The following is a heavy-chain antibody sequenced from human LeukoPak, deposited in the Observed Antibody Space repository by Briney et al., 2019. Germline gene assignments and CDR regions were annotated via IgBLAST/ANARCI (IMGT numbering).Heavy chain of an antibody. J-gene: IGHJ4*02. CDR3: ARGSEKHIVVVTAIPPFDY. D-gene: IGHD2-21*02. V-gene: IGHV3-23*01. CDR1: GFTFSSYA. Sequence: GGSLRLSCAASGFTFSSYAMSWVRQAPGKGLEWVSAISGSGGSTYYADSVKGRFTISRDNSKNTLYLQMNSLRAEDTAVYYCARGSEKHIVVVTAIPPFDYWGQGTLVTVSS. CDR2: ISGSGGST.